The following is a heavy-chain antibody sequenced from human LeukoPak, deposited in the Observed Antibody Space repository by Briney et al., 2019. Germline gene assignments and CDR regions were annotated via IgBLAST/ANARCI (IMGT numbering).Heavy chain of an antibody. CDR3: ARYGHWFDP. CDR2: IYTSGSI. CDR1: GGSISSGSYY. J-gene: IGHJ5*02. V-gene: IGHV4-61*02. D-gene: IGHD3-10*01. Sequence: SETLSLTRTVSGGSISSGSYYWSWIRQPAGKGLEWIGRIYTSGSINYNPSLKSRVTISVDTSKNQFSLKLSSVTAADTAVYYCARYGHWFDPWGQGTLVTVSS.